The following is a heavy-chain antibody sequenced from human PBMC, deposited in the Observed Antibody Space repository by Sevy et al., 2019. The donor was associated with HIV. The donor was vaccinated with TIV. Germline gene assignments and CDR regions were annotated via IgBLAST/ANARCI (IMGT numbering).Heavy chain of an antibody. CDR2: FDPEDDEK. Sequence: ASVKVSCKVSGRTLTQLSIHWVRQAPGKGLEWMGTFDPEDDEKIYAQKFQGRATMTEDTSTDTAYMELSRLRSEDTAVYYCVTTKDYYESSGYPFDYWGQGTLVTVSS. J-gene: IGHJ4*02. D-gene: IGHD5-12*01. V-gene: IGHV1-24*01. CDR1: GRTLTQLS. CDR3: VTTKDYYESSGYPFDY.